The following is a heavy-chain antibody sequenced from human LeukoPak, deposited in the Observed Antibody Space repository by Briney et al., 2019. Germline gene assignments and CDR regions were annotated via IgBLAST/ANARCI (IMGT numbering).Heavy chain of an antibody. D-gene: IGHD3-22*01. V-gene: IGHV6-1*01. Sequence: SQTLSLTCAISGDSVSSNSAAWNWIRQSPSRGLEWLGRTYYRSKWYNAYAVSVKSRITINPDTSKNQFSLQLNSVTPEDTAVYYCARGVAGYYDSSGYYYRYFDYWGQGTLVTVSS. CDR2: TYYRSKWYN. CDR3: ARGVAGYYDSSGYYYRYFDY. CDR1: GDSVSSNSAA. J-gene: IGHJ4*02.